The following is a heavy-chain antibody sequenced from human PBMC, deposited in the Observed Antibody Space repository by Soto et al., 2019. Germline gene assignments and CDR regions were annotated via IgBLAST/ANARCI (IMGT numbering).Heavy chain of an antibody. J-gene: IGHJ4*02. CDR2: IWYDGSNK. CDR3: AREEYDSSGYYGY. Sequence: GSLRLSCAASGFTFSIYGMHWVRQAPGKGLEWVAVIWYDGSNKYYADSVKGRFTISRDNSKNTLYLQMNSLRAEDTAVYYCAREEYDSSGYYGYWGQGTLVTVSS. D-gene: IGHD3-22*01. CDR1: GFTFSIYG. V-gene: IGHV3-33*01.